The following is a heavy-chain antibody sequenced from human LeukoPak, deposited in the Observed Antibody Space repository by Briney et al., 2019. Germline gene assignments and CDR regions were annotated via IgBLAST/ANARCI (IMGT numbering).Heavy chain of an antibody. D-gene: IGHD3-22*01. CDR1: GFTFRSYG. Sequence: QPGGSLRLSCAASGFTFRSYGVHWVRQAPGKGLEWVAFIRYDGSNKYYADSVKGRFTISRDNSKNTLYLQMNSLRAEDTAVYYCAKDVVHYYDSSGYYGYYFDYWGQGTLVTVSS. CDR2: IRYDGSNK. V-gene: IGHV3-30*02. CDR3: AKDVVHYYDSSGYYGYYFDY. J-gene: IGHJ4*02.